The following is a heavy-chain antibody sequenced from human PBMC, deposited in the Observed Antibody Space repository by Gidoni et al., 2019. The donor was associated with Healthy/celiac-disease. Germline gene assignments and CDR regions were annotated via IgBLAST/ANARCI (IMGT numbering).Heavy chain of an antibody. Sequence: QLQLQESGPGLVKPSETLSLTCTVSGGSISSSSYYWGWIRQPPGKGLEWIWSIYYSGSTYYNPSLKSRVTISVDTSKNQFSLKLSSVTAADTAVYYCARQWAEYDFWSGHGSNWFDPWGQGTLVTVSS. D-gene: IGHD3-3*01. J-gene: IGHJ5*02. V-gene: IGHV4-39*01. CDR1: GGSISSSSYY. CDR2: IYYSGST. CDR3: ARQWAEYDFWSGHGSNWFDP.